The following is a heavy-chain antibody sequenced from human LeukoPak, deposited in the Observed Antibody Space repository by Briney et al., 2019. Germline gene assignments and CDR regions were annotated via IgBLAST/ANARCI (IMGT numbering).Heavy chain of an antibody. CDR2: IGSTGSNT. CDR1: GFTFSSYA. J-gene: IGHJ4*02. CDR3: AKSMSTVTTSPF. Sequence: GGSLRLSCAASGFTFSSYAMSWVRQAPGKGLEWVSTIGSTGSNTYYTDSVKGRFTISRDNSKNTLYLQISGLRADDTAVYYCAKSMSTVTTSPFWGQGTLVTVSS. D-gene: IGHD4-17*01. V-gene: IGHV3-23*01.